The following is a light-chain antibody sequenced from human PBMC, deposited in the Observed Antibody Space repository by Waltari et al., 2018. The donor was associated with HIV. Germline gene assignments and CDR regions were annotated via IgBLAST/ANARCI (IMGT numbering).Light chain of an antibody. CDR1: QSISNS. V-gene: IGKV3-15*01. J-gene: IGKJ2*01. CDR2: GAS. Sequence: EIVMTQSPATLSVSLGERATLSCRASQSISNSLAWYQQKPGQAPRLLIYGASTRSPGIPARFSGSGSGTEFTLTISSLQSEDFAVYYCQQYNNWPPRTFGQGTKLEIK. CDR3: QQYNNWPPRT.